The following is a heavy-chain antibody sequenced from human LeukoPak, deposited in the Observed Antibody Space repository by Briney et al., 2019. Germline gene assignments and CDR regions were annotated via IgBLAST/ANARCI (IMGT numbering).Heavy chain of an antibody. J-gene: IGHJ4*02. CDR3: ARGGDYEFGY. D-gene: IGHD4-17*01. CDR1: GGSISTYY. CDR2: IYYNEST. V-gene: IGHV4-59*12. Sequence: SETLSLTCTVSGGSISTYYWSWIRQPVGKGLEWIGYIYYNESTNYNPSVKSRVTISADTSKNQFSLKLRSVTAADTAVYYCARGGDYEFGYWGQGTPVTVSS.